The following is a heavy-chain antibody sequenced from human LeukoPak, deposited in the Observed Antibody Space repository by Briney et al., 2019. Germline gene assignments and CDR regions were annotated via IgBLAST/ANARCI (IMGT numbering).Heavy chain of an antibody. D-gene: IGHD3-16*01. CDR1: GGSISSYY. Sequence: PSETLSLTCTGSGGSISSYYWSWIRQPPGKGLEWIGYIYYSGSTNYNPSLKSRVTISVDTSKNQFSLKLSSVTAADTAVYYCARQEYVWGSFDYWGQGTLVTVSS. CDR3: ARQEYVWGSFDY. V-gene: IGHV4-59*08. CDR2: IYYSGST. J-gene: IGHJ4*02.